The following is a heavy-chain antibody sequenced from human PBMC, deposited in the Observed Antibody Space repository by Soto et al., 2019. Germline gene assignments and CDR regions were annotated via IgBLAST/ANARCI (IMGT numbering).Heavy chain of an antibody. CDR2: TYHSGNP. V-gene: IGHV4-30-2*01. CDR3: VKETYRGCGGYIGH. D-gene: IGHD3-16*01. CDR1: GDTISTGGYS. Sequence: QLQLQESGSRLVKSSETLSLTCGVSGDTISTGGYSWAWIRQPPGKALEWIGHTYHSGNPYYNPFLKCRDIISVDKSKIQCFLRETSVTAADTGGFSCVKETYRGCGGYIGHWGHGTLVVVSS. J-gene: IGHJ4*01.